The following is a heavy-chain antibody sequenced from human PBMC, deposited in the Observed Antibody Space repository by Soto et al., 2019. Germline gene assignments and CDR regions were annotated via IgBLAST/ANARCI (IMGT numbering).Heavy chain of an antibody. D-gene: IGHD2-8*01. J-gene: IGHJ5*02. CDR3: ARGGHRGQAEFSPSRRTFEP. CDR1: GGSFSGYY. Sequence: SETLSLTCAVYGGSFSGYYWSWIRQPPGKGLEWIGEINHSGSTNYNPSLKSRVTISVDTSKNQFSLKLSSVTAADTAVYYCARGGHRGQAEFSPSRRTFEPWGQGTRVTVSS. CDR2: INHSGST. V-gene: IGHV4-34*01.